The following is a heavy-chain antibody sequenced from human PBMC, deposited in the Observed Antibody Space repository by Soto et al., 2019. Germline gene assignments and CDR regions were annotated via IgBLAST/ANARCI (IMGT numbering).Heavy chain of an antibody. Sequence: GGSLRLSCAASGFTFSIYSMNWVRQAPGKGLEWVSYISSSSSTIHYADSVKGQFTISRDNAKNSLYLQMNSLRAEDTAVYYCARDEGSSSWLDFWGQGTLVTVAS. J-gene: IGHJ4*02. D-gene: IGHD6-13*01. V-gene: IGHV3-48*01. CDR2: ISSSSSTI. CDR1: GFTFSIYS. CDR3: ARDEGSSSWLDF.